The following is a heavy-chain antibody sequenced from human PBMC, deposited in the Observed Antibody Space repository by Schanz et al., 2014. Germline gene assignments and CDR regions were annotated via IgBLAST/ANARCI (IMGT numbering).Heavy chain of an antibody. CDR1: GGTFTIYA. Sequence: QVQLVQSGAEVMKPGSSVKVSCKTSGGTFTIYAINWVRQAPGQGLEWMGGIIPIFGRPNYAQKFRGRVTFTADKSTSTAYMELSSLTSDDTAIYYCARDLKVGGATGFDYWGQGTLVTVSS. V-gene: IGHV1-69*14. D-gene: IGHD1-26*01. CDR3: ARDLKVGGATGFDY. J-gene: IGHJ4*02. CDR2: IIPIFGRP.